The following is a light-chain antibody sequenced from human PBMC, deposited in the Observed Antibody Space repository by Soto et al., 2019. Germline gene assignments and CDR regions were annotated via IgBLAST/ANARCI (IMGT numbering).Light chain of an antibody. Sequence: EIVLTQSPGTLSLSPGERATLSCRASQSVSSTYLAWYQQKPGRAPRLLIYDASSRATGIPDRFSGSASGTDFALTISRLEPEDFAVYYCQQFSSTPWTFGQGTEVEIK. CDR3: QQFSSTPWT. V-gene: IGKV3-20*01. CDR1: QSVSSTY. CDR2: DAS. J-gene: IGKJ1*01.